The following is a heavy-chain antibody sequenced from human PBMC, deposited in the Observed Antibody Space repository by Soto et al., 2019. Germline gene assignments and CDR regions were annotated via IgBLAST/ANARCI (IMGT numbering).Heavy chain of an antibody. CDR1: GGSISSSNW. CDR3: ARGRKDKLRYYYGMDV. D-gene: IGHD1-7*01. Sequence: PSETLSLTCAVSGGSISSSNWWSWVRQPPGKGLEWIGEIYHSGSTNYNPSLKSRVTISVDKSKNQFSLKLSSVTAADTAVYYCARGRKDKLRYYYGMDVWGQGTTVTVS. J-gene: IGHJ6*02. CDR2: IYHSGST. V-gene: IGHV4-4*02.